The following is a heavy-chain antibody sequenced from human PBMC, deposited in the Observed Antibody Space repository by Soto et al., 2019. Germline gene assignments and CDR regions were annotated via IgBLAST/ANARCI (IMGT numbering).Heavy chain of an antibody. Sequence: QVQLVQSGAEVKKPGASVKVSCKPSGYTFTGYYIHWVRQAPGQGLEWMGWINPNSGATNYALKFQGRVTMTRDTSISAAYMELNSLTSDDTAVYYCARSRLTDYSIDYWGQSTLVTVSS. CDR2: INPNSGAT. D-gene: IGHD4-4*01. CDR1: GYTFTGYY. J-gene: IGHJ4*02. V-gene: IGHV1-2*02. CDR3: ARSRLTDYSIDY.